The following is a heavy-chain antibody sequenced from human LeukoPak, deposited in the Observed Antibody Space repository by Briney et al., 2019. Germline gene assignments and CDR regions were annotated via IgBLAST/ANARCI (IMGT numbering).Heavy chain of an antibody. CDR3: ARDLGAAGFATRLDS. CDR2: LVPILETS. J-gene: IGHJ5*01. CDR1: GGTFRSHG. Sequence: SVKVSCKASGGTFRSHGLVWVRQAPGQGLEWVGGLVPILETSNYAQTFQRRVTITADESATTAYLEMSSLRSNDTAVYYCARDLGAAGFATRLDSWGQGALVTVSS. V-gene: IGHV1-69*13. D-gene: IGHD6-13*01.